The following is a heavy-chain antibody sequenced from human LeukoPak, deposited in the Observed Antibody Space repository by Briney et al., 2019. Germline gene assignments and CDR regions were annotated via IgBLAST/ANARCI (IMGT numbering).Heavy chain of an antibody. J-gene: IGHJ3*02. Sequence: GGSLRLSCAVSGXTVSSNHMSWVRQAPGKGLEWVSAIYSGGGTYYADSVKGRFTISRDDSKNTAYLQMNSLKTEDTAVYYCTRHDSGMWGQGTMVTVSS. CDR1: GXTVSSNH. CDR3: TRHDSGM. D-gene: IGHD1-26*01. V-gene: IGHV3-66*04. CDR2: IYSGGGT.